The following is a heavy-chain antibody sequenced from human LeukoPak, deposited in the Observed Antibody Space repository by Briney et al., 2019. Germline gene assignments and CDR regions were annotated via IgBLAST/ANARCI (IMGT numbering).Heavy chain of an antibody. CDR1: GFIFHDYS. Sequence: GGSLRLSCAASGFIFHDYSMHWVRQTPGKGLEWVSSISSSSSYIYYADSVKGRFTISRDNAKNSLYLQVNSLRAEDTAVYYCARDKVVPAAMKYYYYYYGMDVWGQGTTVTVSS. CDR2: ISSSSSYI. D-gene: IGHD2-2*01. J-gene: IGHJ6*02. CDR3: ARDKVVPAAMKYYYYYYGMDV. V-gene: IGHV3-21*01.